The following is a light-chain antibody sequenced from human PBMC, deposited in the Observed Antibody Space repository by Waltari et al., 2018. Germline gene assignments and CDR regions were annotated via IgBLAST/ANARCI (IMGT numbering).Light chain of an antibody. CDR1: KLGDKY. V-gene: IGLV3-1*01. CDR3: QAWDSSTAI. Sequence: SYELTQPPSVSVSPGQTASITCSGDKLGDKYACWYQQKPGQSPWVVINQVSKRPSGIPERFSGSNSGNTATLTISGTQAMDEADYYCQAWDSSTAIFGGGTKLTVL. J-gene: IGLJ2*01. CDR2: QVS.